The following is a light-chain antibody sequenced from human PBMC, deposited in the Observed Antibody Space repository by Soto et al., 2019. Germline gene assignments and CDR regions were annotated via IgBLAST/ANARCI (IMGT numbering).Light chain of an antibody. V-gene: IGLV2-14*01. J-gene: IGLJ1*01. Sequence: QSVLTQPASVSGSPGQSITISCTGTSSDVGGYNYVSWYQQHPGKAPKLTIYEVTNRPSGVSNRFSGSKSGNTASLTISGLQAEDRADYYCSSYTSSSTRVFGTGTKVTVL. CDR1: SSDVGGYNY. CDR3: SSYTSSSTRV. CDR2: EVT.